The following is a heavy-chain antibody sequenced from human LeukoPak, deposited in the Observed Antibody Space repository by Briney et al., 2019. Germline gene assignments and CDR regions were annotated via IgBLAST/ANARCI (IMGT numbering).Heavy chain of an antibody. CDR1: GFTFSSYA. D-gene: IGHD3-9*01. V-gene: IGHV3-30*04. CDR2: MSFDGSNK. J-gene: IGHJ4*02. Sequence: GGSLRLSCAASGFTFSSYAMYWVRQAPGKGLEWVAVMSFDGSNKYYADSVKGRFTISRDNSKNTLYLHMSSLRAEGTAVYYCARDSAQLRYSCPEFDSWGQGTLVTVSS. CDR3: ARDSAQLRYSCPEFDS.